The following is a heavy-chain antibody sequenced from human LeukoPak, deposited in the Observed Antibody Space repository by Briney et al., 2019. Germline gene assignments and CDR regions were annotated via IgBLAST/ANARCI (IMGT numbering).Heavy chain of an antibody. J-gene: IGHJ4*02. D-gene: IGHD6-19*01. CDR3: ARGARIAVAGAVYFDY. Sequence: KASETLSLTCAVYGGSFSGYYWSWIRQPPGKGLEWIGEINHSGSTNYNPSLKSRVTISVDRSKNQFSLKLSSVTAADTAVYYCARGARIAVAGAVYFDYWGQGTLVTVSS. V-gene: IGHV4-34*01. CDR2: INHSGST. CDR1: GGSFSGYY.